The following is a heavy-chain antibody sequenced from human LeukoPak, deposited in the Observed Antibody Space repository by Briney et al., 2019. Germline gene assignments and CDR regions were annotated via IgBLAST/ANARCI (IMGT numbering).Heavy chain of an antibody. CDR3: ATGFYYFDN. CDR2: VYYSGST. Sequence: SETLSLTCTVSGGSISSTDYYWGWIRQPPGKGLQWIGSVYYSGSTYYNPSLKSRLTISVDRSKNQFSLKLSSVSATDTAVYYCATGFYYFDNWGQGTLVTVSS. CDR1: GGSISSTDYY. D-gene: IGHD3-10*01. J-gene: IGHJ4*02. V-gene: IGHV4-39*01.